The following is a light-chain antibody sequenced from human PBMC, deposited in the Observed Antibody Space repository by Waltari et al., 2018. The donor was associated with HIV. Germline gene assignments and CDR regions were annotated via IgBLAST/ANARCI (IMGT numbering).Light chain of an antibody. CDR2: EVN. J-gene: IGLJ2*01. V-gene: IGLV2-23*02. Sequence: QSALTQPASVSGSPGQSLTMSCPGTSSDVGSYNLVSWYQQHPGKAPKLIIYEVNKRPPGITNRFSGFKSGNTASLTITGLQAEDEADYHCCSYAIGGTFVFGGGTKVTVL. CDR3: CSYAIGGTFV. CDR1: SSDVGSYNL.